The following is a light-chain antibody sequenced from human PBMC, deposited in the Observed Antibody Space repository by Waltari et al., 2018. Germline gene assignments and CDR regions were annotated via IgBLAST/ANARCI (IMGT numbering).Light chain of an antibody. Sequence: EIMLTQSPGTLSLSPGERATLSCRASQSFSKYLAWYQQKPGQAPRLLIYDASIRATGIPDRFSGSGYGTDFSLTISRLEPEDYAVYYCQKYGSIPATFGRGTKVEIK. V-gene: IGKV3-20*01. CDR3: QKYGSIPAT. CDR2: DAS. CDR1: QSFSKY. J-gene: IGKJ1*01.